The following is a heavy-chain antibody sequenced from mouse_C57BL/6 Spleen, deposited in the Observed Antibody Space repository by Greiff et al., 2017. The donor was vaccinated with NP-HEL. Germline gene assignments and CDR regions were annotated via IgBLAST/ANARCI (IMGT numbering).Heavy chain of an antibody. V-gene: IGHV1-55*01. CDR3: ARYGSSWPHFDD. J-gene: IGHJ2*01. D-gene: IGHD1-1*01. CDR1: GYTFTSYW. CDR2: IYPGSGST. Sequence: VQLQQPGAELVKPGASVKMSCKASGYTFTSYWITWVKQRPGQGLEWIGDIYPGSGSTNYNEKFKSKATLTVDTSSSTAYMQLSSLTSEDSAVYYCARYGSSWPHFDDWGKGTTLTVSS.